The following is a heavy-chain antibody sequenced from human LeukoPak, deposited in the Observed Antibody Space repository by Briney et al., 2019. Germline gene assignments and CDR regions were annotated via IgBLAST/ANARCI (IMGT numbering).Heavy chain of an antibody. Sequence: SETLSLTCTVSGGSISSYYWSWIRQPPGKGLEWIGNIYYSGSTNYNPSLKSRVTISVDTSKNQFSLKLSSVTAADTAVYYCARSGGVRGVITPFDYWGQGTLVTVSS. CDR2: IYYSGST. J-gene: IGHJ4*02. CDR3: ARSGGVRGVITPFDY. CDR1: GGSISSYY. D-gene: IGHD3-10*01. V-gene: IGHV4-59*01.